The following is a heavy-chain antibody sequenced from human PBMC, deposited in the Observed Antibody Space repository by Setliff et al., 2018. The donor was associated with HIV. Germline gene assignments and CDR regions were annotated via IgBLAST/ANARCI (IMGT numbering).Heavy chain of an antibody. CDR3: AKSHGDFWSGADAFDI. V-gene: IGHV5-51*01. CDR2: IYPSDSDI. Sequence: LGESLKISCKGSGTSFTNYWIGWVRQLPGKGLEWMGIIYPSDSDIKYSPSFQGQVTISADKSINTAYLRWSSLKASDTAIYYCAKSHGDFWSGADAFDIWGQVTMVTVSS. CDR1: GTSFTNYW. D-gene: IGHD3-3*01. J-gene: IGHJ3*02.